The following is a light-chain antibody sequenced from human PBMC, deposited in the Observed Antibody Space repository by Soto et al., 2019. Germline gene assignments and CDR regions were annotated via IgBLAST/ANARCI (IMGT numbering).Light chain of an antibody. CDR2: DDR. Sequence: SAELPKPAPVSVAPRQTARITCGGNNSGSKRVHWYQQKPVQAPVLVVDDDRDRPSGIRERFSGSNPGPPAALTISMAEAGDEADYFFHVIDSGSEHVYAAGTKVTVL. J-gene: IGLJ1*01. V-gene: IGLV3-21*02. CDR1: NSGSKR. CDR3: HVIDSGSEHV.